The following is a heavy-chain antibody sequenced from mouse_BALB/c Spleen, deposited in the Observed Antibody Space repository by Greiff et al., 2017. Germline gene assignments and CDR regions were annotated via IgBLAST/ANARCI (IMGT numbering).Heavy chain of an antibody. CDR1: GYSFTSYW. Sequence: EVQLQQSGTVLARPGASVTMSCKASGYSFTSYWMHWVKQRPGQGLEWIGAIYPGNSDTSYNHKFKGKANLTAVTSARAASMELSSLTNEDSAVYDCTRGDSLLRLRDYAMDYWGQGTSVTVSS. D-gene: IGHD1-2*01. CDR2: IYPGNSDT. V-gene: IGHV1-5*01. CDR3: TRGDSLLRLRDYAMDY. J-gene: IGHJ4*01.